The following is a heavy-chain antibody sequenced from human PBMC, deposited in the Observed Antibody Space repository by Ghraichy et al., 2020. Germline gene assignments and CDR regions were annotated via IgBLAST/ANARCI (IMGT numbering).Heavy chain of an antibody. V-gene: IGHV3-30*02. CDR1: GFSFSRYG. Sequence: GGSLRLSCVASGFSFSRYGMHWVRQAPGKGLEWVAFMWYDGRNIYYTDSVRGRFTISRDNSRNTLYLQMNSLRTEDTAVYYCTKDLQNDWSNYLAPWGQGALVTVSS. D-gene: IGHD3-9*01. CDR2: MWYDGRNI. J-gene: IGHJ5*02. CDR3: TKDLQNDWSNYLAP.